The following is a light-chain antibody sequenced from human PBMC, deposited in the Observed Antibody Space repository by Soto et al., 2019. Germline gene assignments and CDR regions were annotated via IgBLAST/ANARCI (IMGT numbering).Light chain of an antibody. CDR2: EVS. CDR1: SSDVGRYNY. V-gene: IGLV2-14*01. CDR3: SSYASSNTLV. J-gene: IGLJ1*01. Sequence: QSALTQPASVSGSPGQSFTISCTGTSSDVGRYNYVSWYQQHPGKAPKLMIYEVSNRPSGVSNRFSGSKSGNTASLTISGLQAEDEVDYYCSSYASSNTLVFGTGTKLTVL.